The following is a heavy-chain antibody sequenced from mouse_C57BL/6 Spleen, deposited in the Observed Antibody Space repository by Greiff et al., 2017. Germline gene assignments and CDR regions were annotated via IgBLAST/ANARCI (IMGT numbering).Heavy chain of an antibody. D-gene: IGHD1-1*01. CDR3: ARKDYGSLYYFDY. V-gene: IGHV1-80*01. CDR1: GYAFSSYW. CDR2: IYPGDGDT. J-gene: IGHJ2*01. Sequence: QVQLQQPGAELVKPGASVKLSCKASGYAFSSYWMNWVKQRPGKGLEWIGEIYPGDGDTNYNGKFKGKATLTVDQSSSTAYMQLSSLTSDGSAVYFGARKDYGSLYYFDYWGQGTTLTVSS.